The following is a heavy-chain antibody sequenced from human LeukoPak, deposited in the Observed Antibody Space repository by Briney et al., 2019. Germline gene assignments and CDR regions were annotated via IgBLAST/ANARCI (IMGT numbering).Heavy chain of an antibody. D-gene: IGHD2-15*01. CDR1: GYTFTGYY. CDR3: ARGGAVVVAAEVDY. CDR2: INPNSGGT. Sequence: ASVKVSCKASGYTFTGYYMHWVRQAPGQGLEWMGWINPNSGGTNYAQKFQGRVTRTRDTSISTAYMELSRLRSDDTAVYYCARGGAVVVAAEVDYWGQGTLVTVSS. V-gene: IGHV1-2*02. J-gene: IGHJ4*02.